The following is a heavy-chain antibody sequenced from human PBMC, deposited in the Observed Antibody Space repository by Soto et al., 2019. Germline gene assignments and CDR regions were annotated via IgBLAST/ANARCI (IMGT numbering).Heavy chain of an antibody. CDR3: ARKLELRGSYYYYYDMDV. J-gene: IGHJ6*02. D-gene: IGHD1-7*01. V-gene: IGHV1-2*02. Sequence: VPVKVSCKASGYTFTDYYMDWVRHAPGQGLEWMGWINPNSGGTNYAQKFQGRVTMTRDTAISTAYMVLSRLRSDDTAVYYCARKLELRGSYYYYYDMDVRGQGTTVTVSS. CDR1: GYTFTDYY. CDR2: INPNSGGT.